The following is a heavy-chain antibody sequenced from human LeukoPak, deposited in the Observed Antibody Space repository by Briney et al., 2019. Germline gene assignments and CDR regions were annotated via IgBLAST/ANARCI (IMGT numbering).Heavy chain of an antibody. CDR3: ARDGPYGSGSYGYGMDV. CDR1: GYTFTVYY. Sequence: ASVKVSCKASGYTFTVYYMHWVRQAPGQGLEWRGWINPNSGGTNYAQKFQGRVTMTRDTSISTAYMELSRLRSDDTAVYYCARDGPYGSGSYGYGMDVWGQGTTVTVSS. J-gene: IGHJ6*02. D-gene: IGHD3-10*01. CDR2: INPNSGGT. V-gene: IGHV1-2*02.